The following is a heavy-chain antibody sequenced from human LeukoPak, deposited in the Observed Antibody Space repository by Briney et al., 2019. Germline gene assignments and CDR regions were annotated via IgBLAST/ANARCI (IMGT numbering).Heavy chain of an antibody. D-gene: IGHD2-21*02. Sequence: PGGSLRLSCAASGXTFDDYDMSWVRQAPGKGLEWVSGINWNGGSTGYADSVKGRFTISRDNARNSLYLQMNSLRAEDTAVYYCARDLGVVTANYYYYGMDVWGQGTTVTVSS. J-gene: IGHJ6*02. CDR1: GXTFDDYD. CDR3: ARDLGVVTANYYYYGMDV. V-gene: IGHV3-20*04. CDR2: INWNGGST.